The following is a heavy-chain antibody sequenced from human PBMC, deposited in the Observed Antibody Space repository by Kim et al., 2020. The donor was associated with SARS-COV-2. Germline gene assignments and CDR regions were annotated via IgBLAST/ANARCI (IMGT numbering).Heavy chain of an antibody. Sequence: GGSLRLSCAASGFTFSVYWMSWVRQAPGKGLEWVANIKQDGSDKYYVDSVKGRFTISRDNAKNSLYLQMNSLRAEDTAVHYCARDLRYFDYWGQGTLVTVSS. V-gene: IGHV3-7*03. CDR3: ARDLRYFDY. J-gene: IGHJ4*02. CDR2: IKQDGSDK. CDR1: GFTFSVYW.